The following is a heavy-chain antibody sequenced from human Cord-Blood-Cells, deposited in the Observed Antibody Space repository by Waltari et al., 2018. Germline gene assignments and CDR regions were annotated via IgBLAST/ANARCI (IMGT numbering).Heavy chain of an antibody. CDR3: AINSVAGTDADYYYGMDV. V-gene: IGHV1-2*02. J-gene: IGHJ6*02. D-gene: IGHD6-19*01. CDR1: GYTFTGYY. Sequence: QVQLVQSGAEVKKPGASVKVSCKASGYTFTGYYMHWVRQAPGQGLEWMGWINPNSGGTNYAQKFQGGVTMTRDTSISTAYMELSRLRSDDTAVYYCAINSVAGTDADYYYGMDVWGQGTTVTVSS. CDR2: INPNSGGT.